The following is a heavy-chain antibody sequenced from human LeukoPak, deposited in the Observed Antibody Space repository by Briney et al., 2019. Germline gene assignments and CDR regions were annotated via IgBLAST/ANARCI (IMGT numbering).Heavy chain of an antibody. Sequence: PSETLSLTCTVSGGSMSPYHWGWIRQPPGKGLEWTGYIYYSGSTNYNPSLNSRVTISVDTSKNQFSLRLSSVTAADTAIYYCAREIAAEPGYYFDYWGQGTLVTVSS. V-gene: IGHV4-59*08. D-gene: IGHD6-13*01. CDR2: IYYSGST. CDR1: GGSMSPYH. CDR3: AREIAAEPGYYFDY. J-gene: IGHJ4*02.